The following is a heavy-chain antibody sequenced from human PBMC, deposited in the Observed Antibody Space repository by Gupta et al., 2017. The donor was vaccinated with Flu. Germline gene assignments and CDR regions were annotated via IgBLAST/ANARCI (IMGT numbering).Heavy chain of an antibody. CDR2: ISGGSGYR. J-gene: IGHJ6*03. CDR1: GFTFNSYA. CDR3: ASGAGDSDWPEGPGYMDV. V-gene: IGHV3-23*01. Sequence: EVQLLESGGGLVQPGGSLRLSCAASGFTFNSYAMSWVRQAPGKGLEWVSVISGGSGYRYYGDSVKGRFTISRDNSKKILYLQMNSLRAEDTAVYYCASGAGDSDWPEGPGYMDVWGKGTTVAVSS. D-gene: IGHD3-9*01.